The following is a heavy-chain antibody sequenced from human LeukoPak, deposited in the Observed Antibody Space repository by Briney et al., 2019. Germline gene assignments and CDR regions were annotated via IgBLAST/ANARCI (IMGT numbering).Heavy chain of an antibody. CDR1: GGSISTYY. J-gene: IGHJ4*02. Sequence: PSETLSLTCTVSGGSISTYYWSWIRQSPGKGPEWIGNIFYSGTTNYNPSLKSRATISVDTSKNQFSLKLSSVTAADTAVYYCARSRSSWYYFDYWGQGTLVTVSS. CDR2: IFYSGTT. CDR3: ARSRSSWYYFDY. D-gene: IGHD6-13*01. V-gene: IGHV4-59*08.